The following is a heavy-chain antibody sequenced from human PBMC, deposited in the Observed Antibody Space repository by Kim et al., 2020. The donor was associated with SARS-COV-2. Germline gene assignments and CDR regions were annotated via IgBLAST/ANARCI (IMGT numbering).Heavy chain of an antibody. Sequence: GGSLRLSCAASGFTFSSYAMSWVRQAPGKGLEWVSAISGSGGSTYYADSVKGRFTISRDNSKNTLYLQMNSLRAEDTAVYYCAKDRERGYSSSWPIDAFDIWGQGTMVTVSS. CDR1: GFTFSSYA. V-gene: IGHV3-23*01. CDR3: AKDRERGYSSSWPIDAFDI. D-gene: IGHD6-13*01. J-gene: IGHJ3*02. CDR2: ISGSGGST.